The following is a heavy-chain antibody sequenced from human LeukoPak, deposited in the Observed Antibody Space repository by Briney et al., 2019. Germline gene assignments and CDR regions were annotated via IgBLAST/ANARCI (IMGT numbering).Heavy chain of an antibody. Sequence: SVKVSCKASGDTFNKYAISWVRLAPGQGLEWMGGIIPIFGTANYAQKFQGRVTITTDESTSTAYMELSSLRSEDTAVYYCASPRNYYDSSGYFPHYFDYWGQGTLVTVSS. CDR2: IIPIFGTA. CDR3: ASPRNYYDSSGYFPHYFDY. J-gene: IGHJ4*02. D-gene: IGHD3-22*01. V-gene: IGHV1-69*05. CDR1: GDTFNKYA.